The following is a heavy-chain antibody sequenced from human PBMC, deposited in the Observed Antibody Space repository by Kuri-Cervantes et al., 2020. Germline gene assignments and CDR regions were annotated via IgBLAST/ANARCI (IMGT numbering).Heavy chain of an antibody. Sequence: GESLKISCAASGFTFSSYTMSWVRQAPGKGLEWVSSISSSSSYIYYADSLKGRFTISRDNAKNSLYLQMNSLRAEDTAVYYCARGSELDYWGQGTLVTVSS. D-gene: IGHD3-3*01. CDR3: ARGSELDY. CDR2: ISSSSSYI. J-gene: IGHJ4*02. V-gene: IGHV3-21*06. CDR1: GFTFSSYT.